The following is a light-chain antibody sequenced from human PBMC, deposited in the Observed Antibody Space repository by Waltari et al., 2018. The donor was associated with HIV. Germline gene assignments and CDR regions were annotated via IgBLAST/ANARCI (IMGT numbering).Light chain of an antibody. CDR3: QTWGAGIQV. J-gene: IGLJ2*01. V-gene: IGLV4-69*02. Sequence: QLVLTQSPSASASLGASVKLTCSLSSGHSTYALASPQQHPAKGPRFWMKGNSDGSHNTRDEIPDRFSGSSSVSGRYLTSSSLQNDDEADDYCQTWGAGIQVFGGGTKLTVL. CDR1: SGHSTYA. CDR2: GNSDGSH.